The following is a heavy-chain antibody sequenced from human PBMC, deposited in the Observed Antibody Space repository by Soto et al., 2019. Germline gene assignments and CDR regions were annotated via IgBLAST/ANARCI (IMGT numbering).Heavy chain of an antibody. J-gene: IGHJ6*02. D-gene: IGHD3-3*01. CDR3: ARDQNYDFGSGYGYYYGMDV. CDR2: ISAYNGNT. CDR1: GYTFTSYG. Sequence: QVQLVQSGAEVKKPGASVKVSCKASGYTFTSYGISWVRQAPGQGLELMGWISAYNGNTNYAQKLQGRVTMTTDTSTSTAYMELRSLRSDDTAVYYCARDQNYDFGSGYGYYYGMDVWGQGTTVTVSS. V-gene: IGHV1-18*01.